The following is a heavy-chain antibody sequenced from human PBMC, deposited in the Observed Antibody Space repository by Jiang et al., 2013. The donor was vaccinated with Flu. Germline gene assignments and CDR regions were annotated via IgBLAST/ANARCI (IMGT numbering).Heavy chain of an antibody. V-gene: IGHV1-8*01. Sequence: MGWMNPNSGNTGYAQKFQGRVTMTRNTSISTAYMELSSLRSEDTAVYYCARGYSSSWYAVGDWFDPWGQGTLVTVSS. J-gene: IGHJ5*02. CDR2: MNPNSGNT. CDR3: ARGYSSSWYAVGDWFDP. D-gene: IGHD6-13*01.